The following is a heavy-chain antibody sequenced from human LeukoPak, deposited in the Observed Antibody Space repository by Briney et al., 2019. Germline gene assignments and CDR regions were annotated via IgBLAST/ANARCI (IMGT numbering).Heavy chain of an antibody. CDR2: ICGSGVST. J-gene: IGHJ4*02. V-gene: IGHV3-23*01. D-gene: IGHD2-2*01. Sequence: GGSLRLSCAASGFTFSAYGMSWVPQAPSKGLEWVSAICGSGVSTYYADSVKGRFTISRDNSKNTLYLQVNSLRAGDTAVYYCERRSTSTRHFDYWGQGTLVTVSS. CDR1: GFTFSAYG. CDR3: ERRSTSTRHFDY.